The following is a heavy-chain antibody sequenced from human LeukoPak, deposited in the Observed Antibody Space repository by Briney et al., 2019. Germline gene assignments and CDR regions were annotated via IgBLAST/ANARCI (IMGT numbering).Heavy chain of an antibody. V-gene: IGHV3-30*02. CDR3: AKDRTFEEYSFDF. CDR2: IRFDGSYK. CDR1: GFTFSSYE. J-gene: IGHJ4*02. Sequence: PGGSLRLSCAASGFTFSSYEMNWVRQAPVKGLEWVTFIRFDGSYKLYTDSVKGRFTISRDNSKSTLYLQMTSLRPEDTALYYCAKDRTFEEYSFDFWGQGTLVTVSS. D-gene: IGHD3-10*01.